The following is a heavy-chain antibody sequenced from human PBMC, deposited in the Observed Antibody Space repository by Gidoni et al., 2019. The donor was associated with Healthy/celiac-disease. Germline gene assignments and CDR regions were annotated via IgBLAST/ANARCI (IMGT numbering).Heavy chain of an antibody. CDR2: ISPILGIA. V-gene: IGHV1-69*04. CDR3: AREYDSSGYYYDRYFDL. Sequence: QVQLVQSGAEVKKPGSSVKVPCKASGGPFSSYASSWVRQAPGQGLEWMGRISPILGIANYAQKFQGRVTITADKSTSTAYMELSSLRSEDTAVYYCAREYDSSGYYYDRYFDLWGRGTLVTVSS. D-gene: IGHD3-22*01. J-gene: IGHJ2*01. CDR1: GGPFSSYA.